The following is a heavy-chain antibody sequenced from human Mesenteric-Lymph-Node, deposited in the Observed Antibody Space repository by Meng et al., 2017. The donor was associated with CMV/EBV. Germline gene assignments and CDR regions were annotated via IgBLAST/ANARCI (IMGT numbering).Heavy chain of an antibody. D-gene: IGHD2-2*01. CDR3: ARGPAVAPAVVGRRRKYDLDV. V-gene: IGHV4-34*01. CDR2: ISHSGST. J-gene: IGHJ6*02. Sequence: SETLSLTCAVYGGPFRGYYWSWIRQPPGKGLEWIGEISHSGSTNDNPSLKSRVTILIDTSKNQFSLKLRSVTAADTAVYYCARGPAVAPAVVGRRRKYDLDVWGQGTTVTVSS. CDR1: GGPFRGYY.